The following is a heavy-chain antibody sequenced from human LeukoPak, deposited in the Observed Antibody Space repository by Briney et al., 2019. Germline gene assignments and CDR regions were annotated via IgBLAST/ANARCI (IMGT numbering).Heavy chain of an antibody. J-gene: IGHJ5*02. CDR1: GFTFSNYW. D-gene: IGHD3-10*01. CDR2: IKQDGSVI. CDR3: ARELWFGPP. Sequence: GGSLRLSCAASGFTFSNYWMTWVRQAPGKGLEWVANIKQDGSVIYYGDSVKGQFTISRDNAKNSLYLQMSSLRAEDMAVYYCARELWFGPPWGQGTLVTVSS. V-gene: IGHV3-7*01.